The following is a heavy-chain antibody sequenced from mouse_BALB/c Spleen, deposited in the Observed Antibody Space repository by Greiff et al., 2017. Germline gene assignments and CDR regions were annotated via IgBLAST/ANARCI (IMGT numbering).Heavy chain of an antibody. CDR2: IDTSDSYT. J-gene: IGHJ2*01. V-gene: IGHV1-69*01. CDR1: GYTFTDYW. CDR3: AREKTGTRDYFDY. D-gene: IGHD4-1*01. Sequence: QVQLQQPGAELVMPGASVKMSCKASGYTFTDYWMHWVKQRPGQGLEWIGAIDTSDSYTSYNQKFKGKATLTVDESSSTAYMQLSSLTSEDSAVYYCAREKTGTRDYFDYWGQGTTLTVSS.